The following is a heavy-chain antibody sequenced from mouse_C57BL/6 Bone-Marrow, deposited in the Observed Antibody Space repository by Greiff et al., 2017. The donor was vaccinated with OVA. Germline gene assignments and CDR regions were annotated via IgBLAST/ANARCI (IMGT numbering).Heavy chain of an antibody. CDR1: GYTFTSYG. Sequence: VNVVESGAELARPGASVKLSCKASGYTFTSYGISWVKQRTGQGLEWIGEIYPRSGNTYYNEKFKGKATLTADKSSSTAYMELRSLTSEDSAVYFCADYDHSYWYFDVWGTGTTVTVSS. CDR2: IYPRSGNT. J-gene: IGHJ1*03. D-gene: IGHD2-4*01. V-gene: IGHV1-81*01. CDR3: ADYDHSYWYFDV.